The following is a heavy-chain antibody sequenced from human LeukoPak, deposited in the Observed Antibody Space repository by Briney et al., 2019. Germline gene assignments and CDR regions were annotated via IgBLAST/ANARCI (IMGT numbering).Heavy chain of an antibody. J-gene: IGHJ6*02. CDR3: AKSGGLSGSGRLGMDV. CDR2: ISGSGGST. CDR1: GFTSSSYA. D-gene: IGHD3-10*01. V-gene: IGHV3-23*01. Sequence: GGSLRLSCAASGFTSSSYAMSWVRQAPGKGLEWVSAISGSGGSTYYADSAKGRFTISRDNSINTLYLQMSSLRAEDAAVYYCAKSGGLSGSGRLGMDVWGQGPRSPSP.